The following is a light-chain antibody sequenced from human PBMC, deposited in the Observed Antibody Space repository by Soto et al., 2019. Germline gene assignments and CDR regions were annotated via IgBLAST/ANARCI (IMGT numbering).Light chain of an antibody. CDR2: AAS. CDR1: QSISSY. V-gene: IGKV1-39*01. J-gene: IGKJ1*01. CDR3: QQYKSYSPAT. Sequence: DIPMTQSPSSLSASVGDRVTITCRASQSISSYLNWYQQKPGKAPKLLIYAASSLQSGVPSRFSGSGSGTDFTLTISSLQPDDFASYYCQQYKSYSPATFGQGTKVDVK.